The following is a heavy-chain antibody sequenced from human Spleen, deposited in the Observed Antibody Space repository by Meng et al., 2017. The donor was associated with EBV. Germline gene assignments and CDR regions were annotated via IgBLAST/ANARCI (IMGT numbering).Heavy chain of an antibody. CDR3: ASGPFYYDISGDHY. Sequence: QGQLVQSGAEVKKPGASVKVSCKASGYTFTGYYMHWVRQAPGQGLEWMGRINPNTGDTTYAQKFQDRVTMTRDTSIKTAYMELSRLKSDDTAVYYCASGPFYYDISGDHYWGQGTLVTVSS. CDR1: GYTFTGYY. J-gene: IGHJ4*02. V-gene: IGHV1-2*06. CDR2: INPNTGDT. D-gene: IGHD3-22*01.